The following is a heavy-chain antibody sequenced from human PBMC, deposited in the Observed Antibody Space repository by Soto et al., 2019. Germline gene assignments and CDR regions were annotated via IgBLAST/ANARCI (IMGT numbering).Heavy chain of an antibody. CDR2: INHSGST. CDR1: GGSFSGYY. Sequence: SETLSLTCAVYGGSFSGYYWSWIRQPPGKGLEWIGEINHSGSTNYNPSLKSRVTISVDTSKNQFSLKLSSVTAADTAVYYCARARRRDGYNYLYYGMDVWGQGTTVTVSS. J-gene: IGHJ6*02. D-gene: IGHD5-12*01. CDR3: ARARRRDGYNYLYYGMDV. V-gene: IGHV4-34*01.